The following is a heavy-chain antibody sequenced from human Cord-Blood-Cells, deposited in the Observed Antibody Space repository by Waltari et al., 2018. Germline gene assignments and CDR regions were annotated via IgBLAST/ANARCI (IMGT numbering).Heavy chain of an antibody. Sequence: QVQLVQSGAEVKKPGASVKVSCKASGYTFTSYGISWVRQAPGQGLEWMGWISAYNGNPNYAQKLQGRVTMTTDTSTSTAYMELRSLRSDDTAVYYCARDNPRFSDFWSGYDYWGQGTLVTVSS. CDR3: ARDNPRFSDFWSGYDY. CDR2: ISAYNGNP. J-gene: IGHJ4*02. CDR1: GYTFTSYG. D-gene: IGHD3-3*01. V-gene: IGHV1-18*01.